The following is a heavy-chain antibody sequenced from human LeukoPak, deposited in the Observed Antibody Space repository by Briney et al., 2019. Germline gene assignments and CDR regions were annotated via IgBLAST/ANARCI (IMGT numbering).Heavy chain of an antibody. D-gene: IGHD5-18*01. CDR1: GFTFTSYS. J-gene: IGHJ4*02. Sequence: GGSLSPSCAASGFTFTSYSIQWVRQAPGKGLEWVSYITYNSGTIFYADSVKGRFTISRDNAKDSLYLQMSSLGGEDTAVYYCARDSGYSHADAYWRQGTLVTVSS. CDR3: ARDSGYSHADAY. CDR2: ITYNSGTI. V-gene: IGHV3-48*01.